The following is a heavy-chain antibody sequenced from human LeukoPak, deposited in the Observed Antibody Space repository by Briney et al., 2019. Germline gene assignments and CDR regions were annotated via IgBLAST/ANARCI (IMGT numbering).Heavy chain of an antibody. J-gene: IGHJ3*02. CDR3: ARGNYYDSSGYYYGDAFDI. Sequence: SVKVSCKTTVGTFSSYSISCVRQATGQGLEWMGRSIPIFGTANYAQNFQGRVTLTADKSTSTAYMALSSLRSEDTAVYYCARGNYYDSSGYYYGDAFDIWGQGTMVIVSS. D-gene: IGHD3-22*01. CDR2: SIPIFGTA. V-gene: IGHV1-69*06. CDR1: VGTFSSYS.